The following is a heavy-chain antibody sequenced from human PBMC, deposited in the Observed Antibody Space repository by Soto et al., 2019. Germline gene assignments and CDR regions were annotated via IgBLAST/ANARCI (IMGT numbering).Heavy chain of an antibody. J-gene: IGHJ6*02. CDR1: GDSVSSNSAA. CDR3: ARGGGRSPYYYYGMDV. D-gene: IGHD3-16*01. Sequence: PSQTLSLTCAISGDSVSSNSAAWNWIRQSLSRGLEWLGRTYYRSKWYNDYAVSVKSRITINPDTSKNQFSLQLNSVTPEDTAVYYCARGGGRSPYYYYGMDVWGQGTTVTVSS. V-gene: IGHV6-1*01. CDR2: TYYRSKWYN.